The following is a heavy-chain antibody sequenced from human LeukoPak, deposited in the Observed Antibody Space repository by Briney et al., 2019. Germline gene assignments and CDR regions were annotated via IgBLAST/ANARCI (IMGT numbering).Heavy chain of an antibody. CDR2: IYYSGST. J-gene: IGHJ6*02. D-gene: IGHD3-10*01. V-gene: IGHV4-39*07. Sequence: SETLSLTCTVSGGSITNYYWTWIRQPPGKGLEWIGSIYYSGSTYYNPSLKSRVTISVDTSKNQFSLKLSSVTAADTAVYYCAAMNLITMVRGSNSPNYYYGMDVWGQGTTVTVSS. CDR1: GGSITNYY. CDR3: AAMNLITMVRGSNSPNYYYGMDV.